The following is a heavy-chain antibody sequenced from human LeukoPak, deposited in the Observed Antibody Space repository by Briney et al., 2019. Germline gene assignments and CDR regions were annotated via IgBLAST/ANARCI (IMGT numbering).Heavy chain of an antibody. CDR1: GFTFSSYA. Sequence: GGSLRLSCAASGFTFSSYAMSWVRQAPGKGLEWVSAISGSGGSTYYADSVKGRFTISRDNSKNTLYLQMNRLRIEDTAVYYCARGDWNDVSDAFDIWGQGTMVTVSS. CDR3: ARGDWNDVSDAFDI. V-gene: IGHV3-23*01. J-gene: IGHJ3*02. CDR2: ISGSGGST. D-gene: IGHD1-1*01.